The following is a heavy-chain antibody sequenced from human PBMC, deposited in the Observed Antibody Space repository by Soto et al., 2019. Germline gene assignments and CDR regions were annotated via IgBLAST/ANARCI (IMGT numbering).Heavy chain of an antibody. CDR2: IYTSGST. CDR1: GGSISSYY. V-gene: IGHV4-4*07. Sequence: SEALSLTCTVSGGSISSYYWSWIRQPAGKGLEWIGRIYTSGSTNYNPSLKSRVTMSVDTSKNQFSLKLSSVTAADTAVYYCARDGYGSWELQLDYWGQGTLVTVSS. CDR3: ARDGYGSWELQLDY. D-gene: IGHD1-26*01. J-gene: IGHJ4*02.